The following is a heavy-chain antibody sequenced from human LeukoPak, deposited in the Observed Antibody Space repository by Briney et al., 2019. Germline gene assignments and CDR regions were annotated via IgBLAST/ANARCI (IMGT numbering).Heavy chain of an antibody. Sequence: GGSLRLSCAASGFTFSSYSMNWVRQAPGKGLEWVPYISSSSSTIYYADSVKGRFTISRDNAKNSLYLQMNSLRAEDTAVYYCARDQGYYDYVWGSRDYWGQGTLVTVSS. V-gene: IGHV3-48*04. CDR2: ISSSSSTI. D-gene: IGHD3-16*01. CDR3: ARDQGYYDYVWGSRDY. CDR1: GFTFSSYS. J-gene: IGHJ4*02.